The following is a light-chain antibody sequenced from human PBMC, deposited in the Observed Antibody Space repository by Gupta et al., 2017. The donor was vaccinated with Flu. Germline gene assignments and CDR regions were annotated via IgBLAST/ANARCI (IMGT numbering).Light chain of an antibody. CDR3: QQDEGSPLYT. CDR2: GAS. Sequence: EFVLTQSPGTLSLSPGETATLSCRASQSVFNNYLAWYQHKPGQPPRLLIYGASNRDPGIPDRFSGNGFGKDLTLTSTRREPEDFAGYYCQQDEGSPLYTFGQGTKLEIK. V-gene: IGKV3-20*01. J-gene: IGKJ2*01. CDR1: QSVFNNY.